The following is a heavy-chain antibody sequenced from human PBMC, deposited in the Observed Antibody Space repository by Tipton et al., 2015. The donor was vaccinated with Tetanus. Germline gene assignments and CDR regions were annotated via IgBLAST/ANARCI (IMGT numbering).Heavy chain of an antibody. V-gene: IGHV3-21*04. D-gene: IGHD4-17*01. J-gene: IGHJ4*02. CDR3: ARVIRQSMIGYGVFDS. CDR1: GFIFRNYK. CDR2: ISSTTSYI. Sequence: SLRLSCEVSGFIFRNYKMNWVRQAPGKGPEWISSISSTTSYIYYAGSVKGRFTVSRDNAENSMHLQMSSLRDEDTAVYFCARVIRQSMIGYGVFDSWGQGVLVAVSS.